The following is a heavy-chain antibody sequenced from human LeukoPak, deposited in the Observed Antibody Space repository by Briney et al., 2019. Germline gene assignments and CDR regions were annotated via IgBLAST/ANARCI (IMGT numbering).Heavy chain of an antibody. CDR3: ARGLSGRGAFDI. CDR1: GGSISSYH. CDR2: IYYSGST. J-gene: IGHJ3*02. Sequence: SETLSLTCTVSGGSISSYHWSWLRQTPGKGLEWIGYIYYSGSTNYNPSLKSRVTISVDTSKNQLSLKLSSVTAADTAVYYCARGLSGRGAFDIWGQGTMVTVSS. D-gene: IGHD5-12*01. V-gene: IGHV4-59*01.